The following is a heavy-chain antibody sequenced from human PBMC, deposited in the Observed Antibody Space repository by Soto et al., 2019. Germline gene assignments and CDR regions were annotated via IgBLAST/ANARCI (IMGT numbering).Heavy chain of an antibody. J-gene: IGHJ4*02. CDR2: IYYSGST. D-gene: IGHD3-22*01. CDR3: ARAVHYYYDSSGYYFDY. CDR1: GGSIISGGYY. Sequence: SETLSLTCTVSGGSIISGGYYWSWIRQHPGKGLEWIGYIYYSGSTYYNPSLKSRVTISVDTSKNQFSLKLSSVTAADTAVYYCARAVHYYYDSSGYYFDYWGQGTLVTVSS. V-gene: IGHV4-31*03.